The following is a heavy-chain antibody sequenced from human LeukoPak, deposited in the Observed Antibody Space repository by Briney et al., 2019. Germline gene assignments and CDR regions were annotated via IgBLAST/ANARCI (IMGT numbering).Heavy chain of an antibody. CDR2: IWYDGSNK. CDR1: GFTFSSYG. J-gene: IGHJ6*02. D-gene: IGHD4-17*01. CDR3: ARGEDGDYGDYYYYGMDV. Sequence: GGSLRLSCAASGFTFSSYGMHWVRQAPGKGLEWVAVIWYDGSNKYYADSVKGRFTISRDNSKNTLYLQMNSLRAEDTAVYYCARGEDGDYGDYYYYGMDVWGRGTTVTVSS. V-gene: IGHV3-33*01.